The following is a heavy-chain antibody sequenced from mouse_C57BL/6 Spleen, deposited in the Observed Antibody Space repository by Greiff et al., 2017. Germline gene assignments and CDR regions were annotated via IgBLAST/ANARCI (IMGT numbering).Heavy chain of an antibody. Sequence: VQLQQPGAELVKPGASVKMSCKASGYTFTSYWITWVKQRPGQGLEWLGDIYPGSGSTNYNEKFKSKATLTVDTSSSTAYMQLSSLTSEDSAVYYCARRGYYGSSYVELAYWGQGTLVTVSA. V-gene: IGHV1-55*01. CDR2: IYPGSGST. D-gene: IGHD1-1*01. CDR1: GYTFTSYW. CDR3: ARRGYYGSSYVELAY. J-gene: IGHJ3*01.